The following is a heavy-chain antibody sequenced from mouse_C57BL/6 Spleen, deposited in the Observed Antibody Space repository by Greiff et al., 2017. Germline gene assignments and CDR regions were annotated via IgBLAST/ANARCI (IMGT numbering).Heavy chain of an antibody. CDR3: ARPRTGNYAMDY. CDR2: INPSNGGT. J-gene: IGHJ4*01. V-gene: IGHV1-53*01. CDR1: GYTFTSYW. D-gene: IGHD4-1*01. Sequence: VKLQESGTELVKPGASVKLSCKASGYTFTSYWMHWVKQRPGQGLEWIGNINPSNGGTNYNEKFKSKATLTVDKSSSTAYMQLSSLTSEDSAVYYCARPRTGNYAMDYWGQGTSVTVSS.